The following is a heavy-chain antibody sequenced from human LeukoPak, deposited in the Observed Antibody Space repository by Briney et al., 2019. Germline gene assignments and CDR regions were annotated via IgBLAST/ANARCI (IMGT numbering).Heavy chain of an antibody. CDR3: ARALYGDNDSRYFDL. CDR2: INHSGGRSS. D-gene: IGHD4-17*01. V-gene: IGHV4-34*01. CDR1: GGSFRGFY. J-gene: IGHJ2*01. Sequence: SETLSLTCAVYGGSFRGFYWSWIRQPPGKGLEWIGEINHSGGRSSNYNPSLKSRVTISVDRSKNQFSVKLNSVSAADTAVYFCARALYGDNDSRYFDLWGRGTLVNVSS.